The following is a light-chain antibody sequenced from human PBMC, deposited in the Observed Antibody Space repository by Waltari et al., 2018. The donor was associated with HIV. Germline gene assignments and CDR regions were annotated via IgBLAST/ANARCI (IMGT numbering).Light chain of an antibody. V-gene: IGLV1-40*01. CDR2: GIT. J-gene: IGLJ3*02. CDR1: SPNIATNYD. Sequence: QSVPTQPHSVSSAPRQNVTFPRPGSSPNIATNYDVPWYQFLPGAVPNLPIYGITMRPAGVPCLFSGFCAGTSAALASTGLQPADEADYYCQSYDNTVNVWVFGGGTRVTV. CDR3: QSYDNTVNVWV.